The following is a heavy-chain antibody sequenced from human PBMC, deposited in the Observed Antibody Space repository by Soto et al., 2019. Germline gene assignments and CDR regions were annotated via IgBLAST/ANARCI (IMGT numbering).Heavy chain of an antibody. V-gene: IGHV1-69*13. CDR1: GGTFSSYA. J-gene: IGHJ4*02. CDR3: ATDLIAAAGKGY. Sequence: GASVKVSCKASGGTFSSYAISWVRQAPGQGLEWMGGVIPIFGTANYAQKFQGRVTITADESTSTAYMELSSLRSEDTAVYYCATDLIAAAGKGYWGQGTLVTVSS. CDR2: VIPIFGTA. D-gene: IGHD6-13*01.